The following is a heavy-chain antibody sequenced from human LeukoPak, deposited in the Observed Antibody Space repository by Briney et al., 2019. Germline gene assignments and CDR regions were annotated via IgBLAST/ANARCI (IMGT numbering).Heavy chain of an antibody. Sequence: ASVKVSCKASGGTFSSYAISWVRQAPGQGLEWMGRIIPILGIANYAQKFQGRVTITADKSTSTAYMEPSSLRSEDTAVYYCARSEFDGSGSYYRPFYYYYGMDVWGQGTTVTVSS. J-gene: IGHJ6*02. CDR2: IIPILGIA. V-gene: IGHV1-69*04. CDR1: GGTFSSYA. D-gene: IGHD3-10*01. CDR3: ARSEFDGSGSYYRPFYYYYGMDV.